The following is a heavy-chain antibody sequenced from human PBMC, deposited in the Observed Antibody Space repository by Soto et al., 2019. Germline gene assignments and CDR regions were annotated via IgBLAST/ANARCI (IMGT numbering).Heavy chain of an antibody. CDR3: ARVSLSGWYGDY. J-gene: IGHJ4*02. CDR2: ISAYNGNT. CDR1: GYTFTSYG. Sequence: ASVKVSFKASGYTFTSYGISWLRQAPGQGLEWMGWISAYNGNTNYAQKLQGRVTMTTDTSTSTAYMELRSLRSDDTAVYYCARVSLSGWYGDYWGQGTLVTVSS. V-gene: IGHV1-18*01. D-gene: IGHD6-19*01.